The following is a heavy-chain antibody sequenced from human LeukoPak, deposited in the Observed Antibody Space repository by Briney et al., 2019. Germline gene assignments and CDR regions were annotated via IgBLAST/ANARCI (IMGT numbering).Heavy chain of an antibody. CDR3: ARGEDLAY. V-gene: IGHV3-21*01. J-gene: IGHJ4*02. Sequence: PGGSLRPSCAASGFTFSSYSMNWVRQAPGKGLEWVSSISSSGSYIYYADSVKGRFTISRDNAKNSLYLQMNSLRAEDTAAYYCARGEDLAYWGQGTLVTVSS. CDR2: ISSSGSYI. CDR1: GFTFSSYS.